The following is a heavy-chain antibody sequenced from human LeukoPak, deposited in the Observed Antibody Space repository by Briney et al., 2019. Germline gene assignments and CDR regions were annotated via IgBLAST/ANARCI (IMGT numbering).Heavy chain of an antibody. J-gene: IGHJ4*02. V-gene: IGHV1-69*01. D-gene: IGHD1-7*01. CDR1: GGTFSSYA. CDR2: IIPIFGTA. CDR3: ARLRGTGTTYYYFDY. Sequence: SVKVSCKASGGTFSSYAISRVRQAPGQGLEWMGGIIPIFGTANYAQKFQGRVTITADESTSTAYMELSSLRSEDTAVYYCARLRGTGTTYYYFDYWGQGTLVTVSS.